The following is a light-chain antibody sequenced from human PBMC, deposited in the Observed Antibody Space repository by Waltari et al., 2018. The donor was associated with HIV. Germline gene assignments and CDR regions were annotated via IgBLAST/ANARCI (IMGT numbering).Light chain of an antibody. J-gene: IGLJ2*01. CDR3: QSYDSSLFWV. V-gene: IGLV1-40*01. CDR2: RTD. Sequence: QSVLTQPPSLSGAPGQRVTISCIGTSSNIGADYDVHWYRQVLGAAPKLLIYRTDARPSGVPDRFFGSRSGASASLVINGLQTDDEADYYCQSYDSSLFWVFGGGTKLTVL. CDR1: SSNIGADYD.